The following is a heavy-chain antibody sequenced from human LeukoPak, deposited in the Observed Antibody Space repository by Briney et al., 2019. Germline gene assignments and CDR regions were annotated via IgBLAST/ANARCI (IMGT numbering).Heavy chain of an antibody. CDR1: GYTFTSYD. Sequence: ASVKVSCKASGYTFTSYDINWVRQATGQGLEWMGWMNPNSGNTGYAQKFQGRVTITRNTSISTAYMELSSLRSEDTAVYYCARGDYGGTLYYGMDVWGQGTTVTVSS. J-gene: IGHJ6*02. CDR2: MNPNSGNT. D-gene: IGHD4-23*01. V-gene: IGHV1-8*01. CDR3: ARGDYGGTLYYGMDV.